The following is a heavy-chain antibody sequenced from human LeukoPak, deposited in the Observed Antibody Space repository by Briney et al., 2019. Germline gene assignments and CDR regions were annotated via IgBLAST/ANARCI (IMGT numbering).Heavy chain of an antibody. J-gene: IGHJ4*02. V-gene: IGHV4-39*01. CDR3: ARRGLTETSGTLDC. CDR2: IYYSGST. Sequence: PSETLSLTCTVSGGPISSTTHYCGWIRQPPGKGLEWIGIIYYSGSTFYNSSLKSRVTISVDTSKNQLSLKLTSVTAADTAVYFCARRGLTETSGTLDCWGPGTLVTVSS. D-gene: IGHD3-10*01. CDR1: GGPISSTTHY.